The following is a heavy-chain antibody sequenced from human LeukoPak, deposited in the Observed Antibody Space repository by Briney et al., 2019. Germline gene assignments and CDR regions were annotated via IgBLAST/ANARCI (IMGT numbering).Heavy chain of an antibody. D-gene: IGHD3-10*01. Sequence: PGGSLRLSCAAPGITFSNYNMNWVRQAPGKGLEWISAITSSSSYTFYADSVKGRFTISRDNSKNTLYLQMNSLRGEDTAVYYCARGRFGAPPDYWGQGTLVTVSS. J-gene: IGHJ4*02. CDR2: ITSSSSYT. CDR1: GITFSNYN. V-gene: IGHV3-21*04. CDR3: ARGRFGAPPDY.